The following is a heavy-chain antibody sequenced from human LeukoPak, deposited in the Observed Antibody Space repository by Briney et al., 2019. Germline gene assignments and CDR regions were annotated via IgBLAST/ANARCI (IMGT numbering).Heavy chain of an antibody. D-gene: IGHD3-10*01. CDR3: ARHPSMVRGVNVDY. V-gene: IGHV4-39*01. CDR1: GGSISSSSYY. Sequence: SETLSLTCTVSGGSISSSSYYWVWIRQPPGKGLEWIGSIHYFGSTNYNPSLKSRVTISVDTSKNQFSLKLSSVTAADTAVYYRARHPSMVRGVNVDYWGQGTLVTVSS. J-gene: IGHJ4*02. CDR2: IHYFGST.